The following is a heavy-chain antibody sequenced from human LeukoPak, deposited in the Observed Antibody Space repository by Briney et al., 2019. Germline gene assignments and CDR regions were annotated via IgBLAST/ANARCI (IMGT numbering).Heavy chain of an antibody. D-gene: IGHD3-3*01. V-gene: IGHV3-48*03. CDR1: GFTFSSYE. CDR2: ISSSGSTI. CDR3: ARGGRITIFGVLIDY. J-gene: IGHJ4*02. Sequence: GGSLRLSCAASGFTFSSYEMNWVRQAPGKGLEWVSYISSSGSTIYYSDSVKGRFTISRDNSKNTLYLQMNSLRTDDTAVYYCARGGRITIFGVLIDYWGQGTLVTVSS.